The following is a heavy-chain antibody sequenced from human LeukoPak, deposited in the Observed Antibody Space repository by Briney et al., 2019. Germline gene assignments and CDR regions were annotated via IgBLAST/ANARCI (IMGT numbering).Heavy chain of an antibody. V-gene: IGHV3-74*01. CDR2: ISPDGSQT. J-gene: IGHJ4*02. Sequence: GGSLRLSCAASGFSLSNYWMHWVRQAPGKGLMWVSQISPDGSQTFYADSVKGRFTISKDNAKNTVYLQMNSLRAEDTAVYYCVSFYETYWGRGTLVTVSS. CDR3: VSFYETY. CDR1: GFSLSNYW. D-gene: IGHD2/OR15-2a*01.